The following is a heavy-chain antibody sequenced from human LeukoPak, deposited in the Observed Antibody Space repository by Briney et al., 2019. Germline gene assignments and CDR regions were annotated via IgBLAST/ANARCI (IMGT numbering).Heavy chain of an antibody. CDR1: GFIVSSNY. CDR3: ANGMAYGSGSYRYYYGMDV. V-gene: IGHV3-53*01. CDR2: IYSGGST. Sequence: PGGSLRLSCAASGFIVSSNYMSWVRQAPGKGLEWASIIYSGGSTYYADSVKGRFTISRDNSKNTLYLQMNSLRAEDTAVYYCANGMAYGSGSYRYYYGMDVWGQGTTVTVSS. D-gene: IGHD3-10*01. J-gene: IGHJ6*02.